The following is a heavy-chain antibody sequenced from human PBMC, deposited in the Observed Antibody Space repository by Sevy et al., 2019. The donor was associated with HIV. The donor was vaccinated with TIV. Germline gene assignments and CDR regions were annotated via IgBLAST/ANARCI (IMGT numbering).Heavy chain of an antibody. CDR3: ATLSGVVYPHYFED. Sequence: ASVKVSCRVSGCTLSELSMHWVRQVPGKGLEWMGGFDVEDGETVYALKLQGRVTMTEDTSTDTAYMELSSLRSEDTAIYYCATLSGVVYPHYFEDWGHGTLVTVSS. D-gene: IGHD5-12*01. CDR1: GCTLSELS. V-gene: IGHV1-24*01. CDR2: FDVEDGET. J-gene: IGHJ4*01.